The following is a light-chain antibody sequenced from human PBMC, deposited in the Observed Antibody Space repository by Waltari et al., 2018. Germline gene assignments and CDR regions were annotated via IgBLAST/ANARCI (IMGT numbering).Light chain of an antibody. V-gene: IGLV2-23*02. CDR2: EVT. CDR3: CSYSTSGSWM. J-gene: IGLJ3*02. CDR1: TSDVGNYNL. Sequence: QSALTQPASVSGSPGQSITISCTGTTSDVGNYNLVSWYQQHPGKAPKLIIYEVTKRPSGVSNSFAGSKSGNTASLTISGLQADDEADYYCCSYSTSGSWMFGGGTK.